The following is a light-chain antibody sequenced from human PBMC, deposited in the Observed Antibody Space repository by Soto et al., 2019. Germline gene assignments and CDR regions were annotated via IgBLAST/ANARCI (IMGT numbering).Light chain of an antibody. CDR2: GAS. Sequence: DIQLTQSPSFLSASVGDRVTISCRASQGISDYLAWYQQKPGKAPKLLIYGASTLQSGVPSRFSGSASGSEFTLTISSLQTEDFATYFCQQLNAYPLTFGGANKLEIK. V-gene: IGKV1-9*01. CDR3: QQLNAYPLT. CDR1: QGISDY. J-gene: IGKJ4*01.